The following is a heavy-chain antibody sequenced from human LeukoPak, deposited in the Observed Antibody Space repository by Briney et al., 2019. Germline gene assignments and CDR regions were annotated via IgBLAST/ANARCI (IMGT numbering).Heavy chain of an antibody. J-gene: IGHJ3*01. CDR2: ITSSSDNT. CDR3: ALPLGEREFS. CDR1: GLTFSNYG. D-gene: IGHD3-16*01. V-gene: IGHV3-48*01. Sequence: PGGSLRLSCAASGLTFSNYGMNWVRQAPGKGLEWISYITSSSDNTFYADSEEGRFTVSRDNAKNSLYLHMNDLRAEDTAVYYCALPLGEREFSWGQGTMVTV.